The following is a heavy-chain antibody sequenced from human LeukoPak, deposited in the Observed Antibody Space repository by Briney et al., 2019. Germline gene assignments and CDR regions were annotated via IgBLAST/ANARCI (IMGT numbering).Heavy chain of an antibody. D-gene: IGHD6-13*01. Sequence: GGSLRLSCAASGFTFSSYAMHWVRQAPGKGLEWVAVISYDGSNEYYADSVKGRFTISRDNSKNTLYLQMNSLRAEDTAVYYCARTRSWTFYYFDYWGQGTLVTVSS. CDR2: ISYDGSNE. J-gene: IGHJ4*02. CDR1: GFTFSSYA. V-gene: IGHV3-30-3*01. CDR3: ARTRSWTFYYFDY.